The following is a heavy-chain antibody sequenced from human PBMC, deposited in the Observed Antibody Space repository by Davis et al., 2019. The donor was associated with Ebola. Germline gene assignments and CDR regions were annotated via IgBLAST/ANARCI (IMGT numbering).Heavy chain of an antibody. CDR2: ISGSGGST. V-gene: IGHV3-21*01. D-gene: IGHD2-2*01. CDR3: ARDAMAFHWDYGMDV. Sequence: GGSLRLSCAASGFSFSSCSMNWVRQAPGKGLEWVSAISGSGGSTYYADSVKGRFTISRDNAKNSLYLQMNSLRAEDTAVYYCARDAMAFHWDYGMDVWGQGTTVTVSS. J-gene: IGHJ6*02. CDR1: GFSFSSCS.